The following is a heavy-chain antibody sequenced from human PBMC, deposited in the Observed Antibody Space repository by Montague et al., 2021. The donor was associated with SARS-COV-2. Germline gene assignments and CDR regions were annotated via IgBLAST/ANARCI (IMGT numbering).Heavy chain of an antibody. CDR1: GGSISNYY. CDR3: ARDGFYYDSSGEYLETGGFDH. V-gene: IGHV4-59*01. Sequence: SETLSLTCTVSGGSISNYYWSWIRLSPGKRLEWIWHIHHTCSSNYSPSLKSRVTISLGTSRNQFSLSLSSVTAADTAAYYCARDGFYYDSSGEYLETGGFDHWGQGTLVTVSS. CDR2: IHHTCSS. D-gene: IGHD3-22*01. J-gene: IGHJ4*02.